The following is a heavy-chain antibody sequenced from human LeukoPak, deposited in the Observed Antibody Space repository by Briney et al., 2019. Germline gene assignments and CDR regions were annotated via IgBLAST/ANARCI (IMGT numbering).Heavy chain of an antibody. J-gene: IGHJ5*02. Sequence: PSETLSLTCTVSGYSISSGYYWGWIRQPPGKGLEWIGEINHSGSTNYNPSLKSRVTISVDTSKNQFSLKLSSVTAADTAVYYCARGRRYWFDPWGQGTLVTVSS. CDR1: GYSISSGYY. CDR3: ARGRRYWFDP. V-gene: IGHV4-38-2*02. CDR2: INHSGST.